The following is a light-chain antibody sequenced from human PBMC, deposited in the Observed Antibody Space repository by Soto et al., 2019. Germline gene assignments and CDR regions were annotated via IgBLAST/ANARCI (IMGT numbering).Light chain of an antibody. J-gene: IGKJ4*01. V-gene: IGKV3-20*01. CDR2: GAS. CDR3: QQYGSSPRLT. CDR1: QSVSSSY. Sequence: EIVLTQSPGTLSLSPGERATLSCRASQSVSSSYLAWYQQKPGQAPRLLLYGASSRATGIPDRFSGSGSGTDFTLTISRLEPEDFAVYYCQQYGSSPRLTFGGGTKVELK.